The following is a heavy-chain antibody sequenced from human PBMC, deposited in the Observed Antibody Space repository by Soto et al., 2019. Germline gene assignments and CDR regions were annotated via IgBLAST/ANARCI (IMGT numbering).Heavy chain of an antibody. Sequence: EVQLVESGGGLVQPGGSLRLSCAASGFTFSRYWMHWVRQAPGKGLVWVSRINSDGSSTSYADSVKGRFNISRDNAKNTLYLQMNSLRAEDTAVYYCARGGSLNWYFDLWGRGTLDTVSS. CDR2: INSDGSST. V-gene: IGHV3-74*01. D-gene: IGHD1-26*01. CDR3: ARGGSLNWYFDL. J-gene: IGHJ2*01. CDR1: GFTFSRYW.